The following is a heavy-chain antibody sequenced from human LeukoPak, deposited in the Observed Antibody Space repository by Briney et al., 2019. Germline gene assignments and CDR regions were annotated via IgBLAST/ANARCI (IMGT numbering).Heavy chain of an antibody. J-gene: IGHJ4*02. CDR2: IYYSGST. Sequence: SETLSLTCTVSGGSISSGGYYWSWIRQHPGKGLEWIGYIYYSGSTYYNPSLKSRVTISVDTSKNQFSLKLSSVTAADTAVYYCAKEVITMVRGAGDYWGQGTLVTVSS. V-gene: IGHV4-31*03. CDR3: AKEVITMVRGAGDY. D-gene: IGHD3-10*01. CDR1: GGSISSGGYY.